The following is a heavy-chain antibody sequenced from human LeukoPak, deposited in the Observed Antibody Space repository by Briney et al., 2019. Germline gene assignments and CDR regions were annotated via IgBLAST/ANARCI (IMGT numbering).Heavy chain of an antibody. CDR2: VKQDGTEK. V-gene: IGHV3-7*01. J-gene: IGHJ4*02. D-gene: IGHD6-13*01. CDR1: GFTFRDYW. CDR3: ARAGGTSWADY. Sequence: GGSLRLSCEASGFTFRDYWVTWVRQAPGKGLEWVANVKQDGTEKFYVDSAKGRFTISRDNGKNSLYLQMNSLRVEDTAIYYCARAGGTSWADYWGQGTLVTVSS.